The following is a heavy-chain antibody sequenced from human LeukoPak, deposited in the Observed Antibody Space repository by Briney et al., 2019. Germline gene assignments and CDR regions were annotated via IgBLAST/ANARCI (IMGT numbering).Heavy chain of an antibody. D-gene: IGHD3-3*01. Sequence: GASVKVSCKASGYTFTSYYMHWVRQAPGQGLEWMGIINPSGGSTSYAQKFQGRVTMTRDTSTSTVYMELSRLRSDDTAVYYCARGRKREWLSPDLDYWGQGTLVTVSS. CDR2: INPSGGST. CDR1: GYTFTSYY. J-gene: IGHJ4*02. CDR3: ARGRKREWLSPDLDY. V-gene: IGHV1-46*01.